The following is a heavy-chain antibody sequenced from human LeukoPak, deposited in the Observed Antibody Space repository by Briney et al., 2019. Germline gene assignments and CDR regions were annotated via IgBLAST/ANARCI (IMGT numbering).Heavy chain of an antibody. CDR1: GFTFGIYT. Sequence: PGGSLRLSCAASGFTFGIYTMSWVRQAPGMGLEWVSSITGDCNYIFYADSVKGRFTISRDNAQNSLFLELDSLRGEDTAVYYCARERNFYCFDYWGQGALVTVSS. CDR3: ARERNFYCFDY. V-gene: IGHV3-21*04. CDR2: ITGDCNYI. D-gene: IGHD3-3*01. J-gene: IGHJ4*02.